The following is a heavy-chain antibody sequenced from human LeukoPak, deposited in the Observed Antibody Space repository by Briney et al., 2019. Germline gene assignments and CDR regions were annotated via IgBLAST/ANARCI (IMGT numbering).Heavy chain of an antibody. Sequence: SETLSLTCAVYAKSLKGYYWSWIRQPPGKGLEWIGQINDRGSTNYNPSLKSRVTISLDTPKKQFSLRLSSVTAADTAVFYCARGRVTDNWNGGHWFDPWGRGTLVIVSS. CDR3: ARGRVTDNWNGGHWFDP. V-gene: IGHV4-34*01. CDR2: INDRGST. J-gene: IGHJ5*02. D-gene: IGHD1-20*01. CDR1: AKSLKGYY.